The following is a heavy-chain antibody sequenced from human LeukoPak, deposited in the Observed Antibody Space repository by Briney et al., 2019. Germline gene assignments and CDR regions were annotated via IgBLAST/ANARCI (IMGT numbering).Heavy chain of an antibody. CDR1: GGSISSGDYY. Sequence: SETLSLTCTVSGGSISSGDYYWSWIRQPPGKGLEWVGYIYFSGYTYYNPSLRSRVSISIDTSKNRFSLNLNSVTAADTAVYYCTRVANGDYFDFWGQGTLVTASS. CDR3: TRVANGDYFDF. CDR2: IYFSGYT. V-gene: IGHV4-30-4*01. D-gene: IGHD4-17*01. J-gene: IGHJ4*02.